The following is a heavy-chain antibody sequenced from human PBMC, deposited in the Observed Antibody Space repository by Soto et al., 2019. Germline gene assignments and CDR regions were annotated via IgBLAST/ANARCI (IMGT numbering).Heavy chain of an antibody. J-gene: IGHJ6*02. V-gene: IGHV1-69*06. CDR2: IIPIFGTA. CDR3: ARDNGYYYDSSGHYGMDV. CDR1: GGTFSSYA. Sequence: SVKVSCKASGGTFSSYAISWVRQSPGQGLEWMGGIIPIFGTANYAQKFQGRVTITADKSTSTAYMELSSLRSEDTAVYYCARDNGYYYDSSGHYGMDVWGQGTTVTVSS. D-gene: IGHD3-22*01.